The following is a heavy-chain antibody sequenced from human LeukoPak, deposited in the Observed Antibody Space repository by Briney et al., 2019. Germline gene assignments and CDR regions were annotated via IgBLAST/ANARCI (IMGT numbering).Heavy chain of an antibody. CDR2: ISYDGGNK. CDR1: GFTFSSYA. V-gene: IGHV3-30-3*01. Sequence: GGSLRLSCAASGFTFSSYAMHWVRQAPGKGLEWVAVISYDGGNKYYADSVKGRFTISRDNSKNTLYLQMNSLRAEDTAVYYCARGKLGYSYAAGHDYWGQGTLVTVSS. J-gene: IGHJ4*02. D-gene: IGHD5-18*01. CDR3: ARGKLGYSYAAGHDY.